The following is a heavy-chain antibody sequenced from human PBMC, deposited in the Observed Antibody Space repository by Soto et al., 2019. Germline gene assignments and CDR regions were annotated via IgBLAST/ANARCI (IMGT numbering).Heavy chain of an antibody. Sequence: QVQLQESGPGLVKPSQTLSLACTVSGGSVGSGGYYYSWIRQPPGKGLEWIGYIYDSGLTNYTPSLKGRVTISLNRSNNQVSLKLSSVTAADTAVYFCARDVAHGYTENVWGQGTMVTVSS. V-gene: IGHV4-30-4*01. CDR1: GGSVGSGGYY. J-gene: IGHJ3*01. CDR3: ARDVAHGYTENV. D-gene: IGHD5-18*01. CDR2: IYDSGLT.